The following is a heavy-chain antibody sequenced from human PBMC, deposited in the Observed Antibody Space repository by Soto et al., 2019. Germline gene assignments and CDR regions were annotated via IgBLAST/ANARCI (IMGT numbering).Heavy chain of an antibody. CDR3: AREYSYGMDV. Sequence: QVQLQESGPGLVKPSQTLSLTCTVSGGSISSGGYYWSWIRQHPGKGLEWIGYIYYSGSTYYNPPRKSRVTTSVDTSKNQFSLKLSSVTAADTAAYYCAREYSYGMDVWGQGTTVTVSS. J-gene: IGHJ6*02. D-gene: IGHD5-12*01. CDR1: GGSISSGGYY. V-gene: IGHV4-31*03. CDR2: IYYSGST.